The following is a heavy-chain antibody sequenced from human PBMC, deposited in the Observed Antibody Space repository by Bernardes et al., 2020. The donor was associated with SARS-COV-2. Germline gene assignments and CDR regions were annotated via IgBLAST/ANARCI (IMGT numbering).Heavy chain of an antibody. D-gene: IGHD5-18*01. Sequence: ASVKVSCKASGYTFTGYYMHWVRQAPGQGLEWMGWINPNSGGTNYAQKFQGWVTMTRDTSISTAYMELSRLGSDDTAVYYCARDRVASAAQNRGYSYAPANPHDFDYWGQGTLVTVSS. CDR3: ARDRVASAAQNRGYSYAPANPHDFDY. V-gene: IGHV1-2*04. CDR1: GYTFTGYY. CDR2: INPNSGGT. J-gene: IGHJ4*01.